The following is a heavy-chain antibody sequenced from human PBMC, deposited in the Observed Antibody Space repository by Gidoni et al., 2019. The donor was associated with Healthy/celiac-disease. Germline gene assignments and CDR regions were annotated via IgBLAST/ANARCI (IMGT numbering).Heavy chain of an antibody. J-gene: IGHJ4*02. CDR1: GYTFTGYY. CDR2: INPNSGGT. D-gene: IGHD1-26*01. V-gene: IGHV1-2*02. Sequence: QVQLVQSGAEVKKPGASVKVSCKASGYTFTGYYMHWVRQAPGQGLEWMGWINPNSGGTNYAQKFQGSVTMTRDTSISTAYMELSRLRSDDTAVYYCARDGNSGSYWVFFDYWGQGTLVTVSS. CDR3: ARDGNSGSYWVFFDY.